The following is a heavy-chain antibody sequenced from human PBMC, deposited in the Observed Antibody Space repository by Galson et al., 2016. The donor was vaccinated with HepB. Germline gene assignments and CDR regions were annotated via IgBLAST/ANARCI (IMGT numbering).Heavy chain of an antibody. CDR3: AGDLPLLG. CDR1: GFTFGDYG. D-gene: IGHD2-15*01. Sequence: SLRLSCAASGFTFGDYGMHWVRQAPGKGPEWVGVVSFNGKVQYYADSVKGRFTISRDNSKNTLYLQMDSLRAEDTAVYYCAGDLPLLGWGQGTLVTVSS. V-gene: IGHV3-30*03. J-gene: IGHJ4*02. CDR2: VSFNGKVQ.